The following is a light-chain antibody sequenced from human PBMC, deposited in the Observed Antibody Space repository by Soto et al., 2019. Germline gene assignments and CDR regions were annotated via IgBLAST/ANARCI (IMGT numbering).Light chain of an antibody. V-gene: IGKV3-20*01. Sequence: EIVLTQSPGTLSLSQGETATLSCRAIQTVGTNFLAWYQQKPGQAPRLLMFGTSNRATDIPDRFGGSGSGTDFTLTISRLEPEDVAVYYCQHYSRTLPWTFGQGTKVDIK. CDR1: QTVGTNF. CDR3: QHYSRTLPWT. J-gene: IGKJ1*01. CDR2: GTS.